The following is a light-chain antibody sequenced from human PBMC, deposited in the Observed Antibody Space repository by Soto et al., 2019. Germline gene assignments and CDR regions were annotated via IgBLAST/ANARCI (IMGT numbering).Light chain of an antibody. CDR2: GAS. CDR3: QQYGGSPIT. V-gene: IGKV3-20*01. J-gene: IGKJ5*01. CDR1: LSLNNTY. Sequence: EIVLTQSPGTLSLSPGERATLSCRASLSLNNTYLAWYQQKPGQTPRLLIYGASSRATGIPDRFSGSGSGTDFTLTISRLEPEDFAVYFCQQYGGSPITFGQGTRLEIK.